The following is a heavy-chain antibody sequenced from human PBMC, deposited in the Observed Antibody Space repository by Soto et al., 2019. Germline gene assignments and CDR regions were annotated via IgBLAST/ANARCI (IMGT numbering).Heavy chain of an antibody. CDR1: GYTYTSYG. CDR2: SSAYNGNT. J-gene: IGHJ4*02. CDR3: ARVLTPHYYGSGIPDY. Sequence: AAVKVSCKASGYTYTSYGISWVRQAPGQGVEWVGWSSAYNGNTNYAQKLQGRVTMTTDTSTSTAYMELRSLRSDDTAVYYCARVLTPHYYGSGIPDYWGQGTLVTVSS. V-gene: IGHV1-18*04. D-gene: IGHD3-10*01.